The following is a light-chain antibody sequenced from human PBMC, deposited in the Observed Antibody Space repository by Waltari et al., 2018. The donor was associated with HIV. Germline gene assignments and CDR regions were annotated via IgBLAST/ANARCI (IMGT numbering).Light chain of an antibody. CDR3: QQYSNWQYT. V-gene: IGKV3-15*01. Sequence: EILMTQSPAIVSVSPGERVTLCCRASESISSNLAWYQQKHGQAPRLLIYGASTRATGIPARFSGSGSGTEFSLTIGSLQSEDFAVYYCQQYSNWQYTFGQGTKLEIK. CDR1: ESISSN. CDR2: GAS. J-gene: IGKJ2*01.